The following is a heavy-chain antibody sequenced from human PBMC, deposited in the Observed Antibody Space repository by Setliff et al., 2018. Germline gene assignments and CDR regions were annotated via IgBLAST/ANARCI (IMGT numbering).Heavy chain of an antibody. V-gene: IGHV1-3*01. CDR2: INAGNGNT. D-gene: IGHD3-3*01. CDR1: GYTFTSYA. Sequence: ASVKVSCKASGYTFTSYAMHWVRQAPGQRLEWMGWINAGNGNTKYSQKFQGRVTITRDTSASTAYMELSSRRSEDTAVYYCARGYRGYYNFWSGSQGANWFDPWGQGTLVTVS. CDR3: ARGYRGYYNFWSGSQGANWFDP. J-gene: IGHJ5*02.